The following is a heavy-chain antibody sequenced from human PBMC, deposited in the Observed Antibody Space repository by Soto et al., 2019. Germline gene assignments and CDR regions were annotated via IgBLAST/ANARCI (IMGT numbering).Heavy chain of an antibody. Sequence: GCLRLSCSASGCTFNIYALHWVRQAAGKGLEWVAVTSFDGTKKYYSDSVKGRFTISRDNLKNTLYLQLNNLRVEDAALYLCAREDDYGYRYINYGLDVWGQGTTVTVSS. CDR1: GCTFNIYA. D-gene: IGHD4-17*01. J-gene: IGHJ6*02. CDR3: AREDDYGYRYINYGLDV. V-gene: IGHV3-30-3*01. CDR2: TSFDGTKK.